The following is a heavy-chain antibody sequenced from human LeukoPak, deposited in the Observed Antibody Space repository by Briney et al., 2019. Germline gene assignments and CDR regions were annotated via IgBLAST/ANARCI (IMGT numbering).Heavy chain of an antibody. CDR3: ARHARREALRHSAFDI. Sequence: PSETLSLTCTVSGGSISSSFYHWGWIRQPPGKGLEWIGSIYYSGNTYYNPSLKSRVTISVDTSKNQFSLRLTSVTAADTAVYYCARHARREALRHSAFDIWGQGTMVTVSS. CDR2: IYYSGNT. CDR1: GGSISSSFYH. V-gene: IGHV4-39*01. J-gene: IGHJ3*02. D-gene: IGHD3-3*01.